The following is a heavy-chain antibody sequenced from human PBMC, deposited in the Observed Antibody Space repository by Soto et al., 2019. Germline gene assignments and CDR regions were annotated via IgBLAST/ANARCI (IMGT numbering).Heavy chain of an antibody. V-gene: IGHV3-74*01. Sequence: EVQLVESGGDSVQPGGSLRLSCAASGFTFSTYWMHWVRQAPGEGLVWVSRIKGDGSSTSSADSVEGRFTISRDNAKNTVYLHMNSLRADDTAVYYCVRGAFHNYYVDSWGQGTLVTVSS. CDR3: VRGAFHNYYVDS. CDR1: GFTFSTYW. CDR2: IKGDGSST. D-gene: IGHD3-3*02. J-gene: IGHJ4*02.